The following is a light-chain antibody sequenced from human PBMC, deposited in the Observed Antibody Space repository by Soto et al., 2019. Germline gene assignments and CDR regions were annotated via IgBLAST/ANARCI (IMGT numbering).Light chain of an antibody. V-gene: IGKV3-20*01. CDR3: QQVRRSPPT. Sequence: EIVRTQSPSILSVSPGERATLSCSVSQSDSNNYLAWYLQKPGQSPKLLIYGASSRATGIPDRFSGSGSGTDFTLTISRLEPEDSAVYYCQQVRRSPPTFGQGTRLEIK. J-gene: IGKJ5*01. CDR2: GAS. CDR1: QSDSNNY.